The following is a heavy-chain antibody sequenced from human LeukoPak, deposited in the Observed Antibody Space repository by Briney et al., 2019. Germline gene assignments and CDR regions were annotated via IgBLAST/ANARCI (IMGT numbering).Heavy chain of an antibody. D-gene: IGHD1-26*01. CDR3: TTETIVGPYYFDY. J-gene: IGHJ4*02. V-gene: IGHV3-30*03. CDR2: ISYDGGNK. Sequence: PGGSLRLSCAASGFTFSNYGMHWVRQAPGKGLEWVAFISYDGGNKYYADSVKGRFTISRDNSKNTLYLQMNSLKTEDTAFYYCTTETIVGPYYFDYWGQGTLVTVSS. CDR1: GFTFSNYG.